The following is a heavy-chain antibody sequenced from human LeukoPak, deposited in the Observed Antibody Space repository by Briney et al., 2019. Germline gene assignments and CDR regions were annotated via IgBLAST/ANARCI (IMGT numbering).Heavy chain of an antibody. CDR2: IYSGGST. V-gene: IGHV3-53*01. J-gene: IGHJ4*02. CDR1: GSTVSSNY. D-gene: IGHD2-15*01. CDR3: ARAGLYCSGGSCYHFDY. Sequence: PGGSLRLSCAASGSTVSSNYMSWVRQAPGKGLEWVSVIYSGGSTYYADSVKGRFTISRDNSKNTLYLQMNSLRAEDTAVYYCARAGLYCSGGSCYHFDYWGQGTLVTVSS.